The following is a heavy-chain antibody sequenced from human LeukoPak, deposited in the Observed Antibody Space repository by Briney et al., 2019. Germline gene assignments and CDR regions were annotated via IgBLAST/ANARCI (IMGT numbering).Heavy chain of an antibody. J-gene: IGHJ6*02. D-gene: IGHD3-10*01. Sequence: GGSLRLSCAASGFTVSSNYMSWVRQAPGKGLEWVSVINSGGSTYYADSVKGRFTISRDNSKNTLYLQMNSLRAEDTAVYYCARDRPHYYGSGNGMDVWGQGTTVTVSS. CDR2: INSGGST. CDR3: ARDRPHYYGSGNGMDV. CDR1: GFTVSSNY. V-gene: IGHV3-53*01.